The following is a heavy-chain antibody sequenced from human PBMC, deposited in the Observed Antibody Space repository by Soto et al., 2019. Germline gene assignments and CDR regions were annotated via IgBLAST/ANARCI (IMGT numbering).Heavy chain of an antibody. V-gene: IGHV4-31*03. CDR2: IYYSGST. Sequence: SATLSLTYTVSGGSISSGGYYWSWIRQHPGKGLEWIGYIYYSGSTYYNPSLKSRVTISVDTSKNQFSLKLSSVTAADTAVYYCARGYYDILTGYYSPFDYWGQGTLVTV. CDR1: GGSISSGGYY. CDR3: ARGYYDILTGYYSPFDY. J-gene: IGHJ4*02. D-gene: IGHD3-9*01.